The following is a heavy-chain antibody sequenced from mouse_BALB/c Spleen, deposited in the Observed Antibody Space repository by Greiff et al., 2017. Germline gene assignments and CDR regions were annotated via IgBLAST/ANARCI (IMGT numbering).Heavy chain of an antibody. Sequence: EVQRVESGGGLVKPGGSLKLSCAASGFTFSDYYMYWVRQTPEKRLEWVATISDGGSYTYYPDSVKGRFTISRDNAKNNLYLQMSSLKSEDTAMYYCARALYDGYPLYAMDYWGQGTSVTVSS. J-gene: IGHJ4*01. V-gene: IGHV5-4*02. D-gene: IGHD2-3*01. CDR3: ARALYDGYPLYAMDY. CDR2: ISDGGSYT. CDR1: GFTFSDYY.